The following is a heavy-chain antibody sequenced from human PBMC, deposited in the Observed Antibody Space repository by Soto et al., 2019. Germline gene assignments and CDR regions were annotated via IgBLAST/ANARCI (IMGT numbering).Heavy chain of an antibody. D-gene: IGHD3-3*01. CDR3: AHRTITIFGVVQNWFDP. J-gene: IGHJ5*02. CDR1: GFSLSTSGVG. CDR2: IYWDDDK. V-gene: IGHV2-5*02. Sequence: QITLKESGPPLVKPTQTLTLTCTFSGFSLSTSGVGVGWIRQPPGKALEWLALIYWDDDKRYSPSLKSRLTITKDTSKNQVVLTMTNMDPVDTATYYCAHRTITIFGVVQNWFDPWGQGTLVTVSS.